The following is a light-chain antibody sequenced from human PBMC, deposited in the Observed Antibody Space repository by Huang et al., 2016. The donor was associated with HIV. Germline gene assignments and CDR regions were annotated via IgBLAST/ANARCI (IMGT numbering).Light chain of an antibody. Sequence: IQLTQSPSSLSASVGDRVTIRCRASQDISTNFAWYKQKPGKAPKVLIYAASTLQSWVPSRFSGSASGIYFSLTINNLQPEDFATYYCQQLNTYPITFGQGTRLDI. CDR1: QDISTN. CDR2: AAS. CDR3: QQLNTYPIT. J-gene: IGKJ5*01. V-gene: IGKV1-9*01.